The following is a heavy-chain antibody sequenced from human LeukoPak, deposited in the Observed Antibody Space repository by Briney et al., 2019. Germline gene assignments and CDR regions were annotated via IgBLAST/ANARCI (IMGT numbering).Heavy chain of an antibody. V-gene: IGHV1-69-2*01. CDR1: GYTFTDYY. CDR3: ATGRRYSSGWYDVDY. Sequence: ASVKISCKVSGYTFTDYYMHWVQQAPGKGLEWMGLVDPEDGETIYAEKFQGRVTITADTSTDTAYMELSSLRSEDTAVYYCATGRRYSSGWYDVDYWGQGTLFTVSS. J-gene: IGHJ4*02. CDR2: VDPEDGET. D-gene: IGHD6-19*01.